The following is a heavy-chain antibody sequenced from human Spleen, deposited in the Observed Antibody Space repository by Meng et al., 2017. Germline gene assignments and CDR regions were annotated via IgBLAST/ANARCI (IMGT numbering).Heavy chain of an antibody. CDR1: GGSLSDYY. J-gene: IGHJ4*02. CDR2: INHSGST. D-gene: IGHD4-11*01. Sequence: QRWGAGCLKPSGPLSLPAFVSGGSLSDYYWSWIRQPPGKGLEWIGEINHSGSTNYNPSLESRATISVDTSQNNLSLKLSSVTAADSAVYYCARGPTTMAHDFDYWGQGTLVTVSS. CDR3: ARGPTTMAHDFDY. V-gene: IGHV4-34*01.